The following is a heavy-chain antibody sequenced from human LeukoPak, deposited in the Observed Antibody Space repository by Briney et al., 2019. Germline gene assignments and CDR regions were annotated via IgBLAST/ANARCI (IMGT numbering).Heavy chain of an antibody. CDR1: GYTFSNNW. D-gene: IGHD1-26*01. CDR2: INPNGGYT. V-gene: IGHV1-46*01. CDR3: ARDHSGKWDLLSGWWFDP. J-gene: IGHJ5*02. Sequence: ASVKIFCKASGYTFSNNWMHWVRQAPGQGLEWVGIINPNGGYTAYAQKFQGRVTLTRDMSTTSVYMELTSLRSEDTAVYYCARDHSGKWDLLSGWWFDPWGQGTLVTVSS.